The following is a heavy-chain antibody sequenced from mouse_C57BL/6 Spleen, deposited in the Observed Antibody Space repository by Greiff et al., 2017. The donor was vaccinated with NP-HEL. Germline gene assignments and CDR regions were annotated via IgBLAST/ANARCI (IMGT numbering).Heavy chain of an antibody. V-gene: IGHV5-6*01. J-gene: IGHJ1*03. CDR1: GFTFSSYG. D-gene: IGHD4-1*01. CDR2: ISSGGSYT. CDR3: ARHGMLTGTLWYFDV. Sequence: EVKLVESGGDLVKPGGSLKLSCAASGFTFSSYGMSWVRQTPDKRLEWVATISSGGSYTYYPDSVKGRFTISRDNAKNTLYLQMSSLKSEDTAMYYCARHGMLTGTLWYFDVWGTGTTVTVSS.